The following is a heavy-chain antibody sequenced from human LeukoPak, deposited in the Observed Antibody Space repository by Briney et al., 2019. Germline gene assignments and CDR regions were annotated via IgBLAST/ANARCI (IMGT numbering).Heavy chain of an antibody. CDR2: ISGRGNNT. CDR1: GFTFSTYA. Sequence: GGSLRLSCAAPGFTFSTYAMSWVRQAPGKGLEWVSSISGRGNNTYYADSVKGWFTISRDNSKNTLHLQVNSLRAEDTAIYYCARAYSSSWYDYWGQGTLVTVSS. J-gene: IGHJ4*02. D-gene: IGHD6-13*01. V-gene: IGHV3-23*01. CDR3: ARAYSSSWYDY.